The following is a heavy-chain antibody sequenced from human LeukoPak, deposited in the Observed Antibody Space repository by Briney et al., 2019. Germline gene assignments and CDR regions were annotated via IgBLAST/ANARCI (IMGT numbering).Heavy chain of an antibody. D-gene: IGHD3-9*01. CDR2: IYPGDSDT. Sequence: GESLKISCKGSGYSFTSYWIGWVRQMPGKGLEWMGIIYPGDSDTRCSPSFHGQVTISADKSISTAYLQWSSLKASDTAMYYCARNSDYDILTGYYIPYDYWGQGTLVTVSS. CDR3: ARNSDYDILTGYYIPYDY. J-gene: IGHJ4*02. CDR1: GYSFTSYW. V-gene: IGHV5-51*01.